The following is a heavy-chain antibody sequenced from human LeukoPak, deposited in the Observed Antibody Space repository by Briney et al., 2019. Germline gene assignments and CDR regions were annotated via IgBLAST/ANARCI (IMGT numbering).Heavy chain of an antibody. J-gene: IGHJ6*02. CDR3: ARGRLRFLEWSSHYYYYGMDV. V-gene: IGHV4-34*01. D-gene: IGHD3-3*01. CDR2: INHSGSA. Sequence: PSETLSLTCAVSGGSFSGYYWTWIRQPPGKGLEWIGEINHSGSANYNPSLMSRVTISLDTSKNHFSLNLSSVTAADTAVYYCARGRLRFLEWSSHYYYYGMDVWGQGTTVTVSS. CDR1: GGSFSGYY.